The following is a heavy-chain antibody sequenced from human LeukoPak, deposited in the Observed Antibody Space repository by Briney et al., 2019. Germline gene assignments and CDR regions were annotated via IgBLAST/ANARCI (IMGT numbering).Heavy chain of an antibody. V-gene: IGHV4-39*01. J-gene: IGHJ4*02. CDR2: IYYSGST. CDR3: ARHLYGEPPFDY. Sequence: KTSETLSLTCTVSGGSISSSSYYWGWIRQPPGKGLEWIGSIYYSGSTYYNPSLKSRVTISVDTSKNQFSLKLSSVTAADTAVYYCARHLYGEPPFDYWGQGTLVTVSS. D-gene: IGHD4-17*01. CDR1: GGSISSSSYY.